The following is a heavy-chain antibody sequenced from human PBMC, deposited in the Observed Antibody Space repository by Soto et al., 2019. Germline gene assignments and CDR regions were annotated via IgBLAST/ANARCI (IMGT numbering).Heavy chain of an antibody. D-gene: IGHD3-3*01. V-gene: IGHV3-21*01. J-gene: IGHJ6*02. CDR2: ISSSSSYI. CDR3: ARDSNDCGCGYYPGAFYYYGMDV. Sequence: PGGSLRLSCAASGFTFSSYSMNWVHQAPGKGLEWVSSISSSSSYIYYADSVKGRFTISRDNAKNSLYLQMNSLRAEDTAVYDGARDSNDCGCGYYPGAFYYYGMDVWGPGTTVTVSS. CDR1: GFTFSSYS.